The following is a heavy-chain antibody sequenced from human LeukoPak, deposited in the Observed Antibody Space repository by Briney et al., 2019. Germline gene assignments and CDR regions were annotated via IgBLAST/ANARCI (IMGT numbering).Heavy chain of an antibody. CDR1: GFTFSSYS. Sequence: GSLRLSCAASGFTFSSYSMNWVRQAPGKGLEWVSSISSSSSYIYYADSVKGRFTISRDNAKNSLYLQMNSLRAEDTAVYYCARDGGGSYAFDYWGQGTLVTVSS. V-gene: IGHV3-21*01. CDR3: ARDGGGSYAFDY. CDR2: ISSSSSYI. D-gene: IGHD1-26*01. J-gene: IGHJ4*02.